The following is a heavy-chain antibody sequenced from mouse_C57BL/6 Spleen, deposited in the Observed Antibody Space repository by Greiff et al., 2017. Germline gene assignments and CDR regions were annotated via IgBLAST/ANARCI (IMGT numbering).Heavy chain of an antibody. CDR2: ISYDGSN. Sequence: DVQLQQSGPGLVKPSPSLSLTCSVTGYSITSGYYWYWIRQFPGNKLEWMGFISYDGSNNYNPSLKNRISITRDTSKNQYFLKLNSVTTEDTATYYCARKLRTNAMDYWGQGTSVTVSS. CDR3: ARKLRTNAMDY. J-gene: IGHJ4*01. V-gene: IGHV3-6*01. CDR1: GYSITSGYY.